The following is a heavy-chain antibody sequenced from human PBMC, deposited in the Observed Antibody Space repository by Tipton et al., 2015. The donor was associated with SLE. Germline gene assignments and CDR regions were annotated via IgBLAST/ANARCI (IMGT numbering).Heavy chain of an antibody. J-gene: IGHJ4*02. D-gene: IGHD4-11*01. CDR2: INHSGST. CDR3: ARSRGDYIEALSY. CDR1: GGSFSGYY. V-gene: IGHV4-34*01. Sequence: TLSLTCAVYGGSFSGYYWSWIRQPPGKGLEWIGEINHSGSTNYNPSLKSRVTISVDTSKNQFSLKLSSVTAADTAVYYCARSRGDYIEALSYWGQGTLVTVSS.